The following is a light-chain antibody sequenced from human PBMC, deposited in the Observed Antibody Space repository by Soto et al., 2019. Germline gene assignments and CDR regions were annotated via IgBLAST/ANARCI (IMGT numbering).Light chain of an antibody. J-gene: IGLJ2*01. Sequence: QSALTQPASVSGSPGQSITISCTGTSSDVGGYNYVSWYQQHPDKAPKLMIYDVSNRPSGVSNRFSGSKSGNTASLTISGLQAEDEADYYCSSYTSSSTPRVFGGGTKLTFL. CDR2: DVS. CDR3: SSYTSSSTPRV. V-gene: IGLV2-14*03. CDR1: SSDVGGYNY.